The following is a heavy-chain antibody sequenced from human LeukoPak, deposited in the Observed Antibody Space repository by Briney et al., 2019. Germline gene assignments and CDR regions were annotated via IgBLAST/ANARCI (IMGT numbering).Heavy chain of an antibody. Sequence: PGGSLRLSCAASGFTFSTYGMHWVRQAPGKGLEWVAFIRSDGSNQYYADSVKGRFTISRDNSKNTLYLQMNSLRPEDTAAYYCAKGRYGNDYWGQGTLVTVSS. J-gene: IGHJ4*02. CDR1: GFTFSTYG. CDR2: IRSDGSNQ. V-gene: IGHV3-30*02. CDR3: AKGRYGNDY. D-gene: IGHD6-13*01.